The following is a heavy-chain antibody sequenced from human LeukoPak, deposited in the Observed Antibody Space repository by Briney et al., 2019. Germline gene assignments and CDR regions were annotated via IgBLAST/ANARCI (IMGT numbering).Heavy chain of an antibody. J-gene: IGHJ3*02. CDR1: GYSISSGYY. V-gene: IGHV4-38-2*02. Sequence: SETLSLTCTVSGYSISSGYYWGWIRQPAGKKLEWIGRFYTSGSTNYNPSLKSRVTISVDTSKNQFSLNLSSVTAADTAVYYCARNAFDIWGLGTMVIVSS. CDR2: FYTSGST. CDR3: ARNAFDI.